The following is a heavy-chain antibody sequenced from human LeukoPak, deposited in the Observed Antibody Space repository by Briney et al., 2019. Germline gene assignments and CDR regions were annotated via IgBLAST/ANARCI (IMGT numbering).Heavy chain of an antibody. CDR3: ARDHLAAAAGTPFDY. CDR2: ISAYNGNT. D-gene: IGHD6-13*01. CDR1: GYTFTSYD. V-gene: IGHV1-18*01. J-gene: IGHJ4*02. Sequence: ASVKVSCKASGYTFTSYDINWVRQAPGQGLEWMGWISAYNGNTNYAQKLQGRVTMTTDTSTSTAYMELRSLRSDDTAVYYCARDHLAAAAGTPFDYWGQGTPVTVSS.